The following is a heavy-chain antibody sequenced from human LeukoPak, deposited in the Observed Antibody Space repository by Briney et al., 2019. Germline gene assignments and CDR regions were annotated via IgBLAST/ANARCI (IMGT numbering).Heavy chain of an antibody. J-gene: IGHJ4*02. V-gene: IGHV1-2*02. Sequence: ASVKVSCKASGYTFTGYYMHWVRQAPGQGLEWMGWINPNSGGTNYAQKFQGRVTMTRDTSISTAYMELSRLRSDGTAVYYCASAYSSSSDVYFDYWGQGTLVTVSS. CDR2: INPNSGGT. D-gene: IGHD6-6*01. CDR3: ASAYSSSSDVYFDY. CDR1: GYTFTGYY.